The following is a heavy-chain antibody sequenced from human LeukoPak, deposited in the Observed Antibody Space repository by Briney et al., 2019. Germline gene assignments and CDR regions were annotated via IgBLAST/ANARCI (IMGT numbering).Heavy chain of an antibody. Sequence: SQTLSLTCAVSGGSISSGGYSWSWVRQPPGKGLEWIGYIYYSGSTNYNPSLKSRVTISVDTSKNQFSLKLSSVTAADTAVYYCARASIVGATPLYYWGQGTLVTVSS. D-gene: IGHD1-26*01. CDR3: ARASIVGATPLYY. J-gene: IGHJ4*02. CDR2: IYYSGST. V-gene: IGHV4-30-4*07. CDR1: GGSISSGGYS.